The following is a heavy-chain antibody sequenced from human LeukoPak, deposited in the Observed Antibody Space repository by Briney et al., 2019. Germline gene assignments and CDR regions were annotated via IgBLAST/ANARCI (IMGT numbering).Heavy chain of an antibody. V-gene: IGHV4-34*01. CDR3: ARGGGSGWSYFDY. J-gene: IGHJ4*02. CDR2: INHSGST. CDR1: GGSFSGYY. Sequence: PETLSLTCAVYGGSFSGYYWSWIRQPPGKGLEWIGEINHSGSTNYNPSLKSRVTISVDTSKNQFSLKLSSVTAADTAVYYCARGGGSGWSYFDYWGQGTLVTVSS. D-gene: IGHD6-19*01.